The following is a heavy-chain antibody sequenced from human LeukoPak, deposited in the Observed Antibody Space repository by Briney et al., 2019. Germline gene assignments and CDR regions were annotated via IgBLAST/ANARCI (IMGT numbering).Heavy chain of an antibody. J-gene: IGHJ4*02. CDR1: GYSISSGYY. CDR2: IYHGGTT. Sequence: TSETLSLTCTVSGYSISSGYYWGWIRQPPGKGLEWIGSIYHGGTTYYIPSLKRRVSMSVDTSKNQFSLKLSSVTAADTAVYYCASTPYYYDSSGYYGYWGQGTLVTVSS. V-gene: IGHV4-38-2*02. D-gene: IGHD3-22*01. CDR3: ASTPYYYDSSGYYGY.